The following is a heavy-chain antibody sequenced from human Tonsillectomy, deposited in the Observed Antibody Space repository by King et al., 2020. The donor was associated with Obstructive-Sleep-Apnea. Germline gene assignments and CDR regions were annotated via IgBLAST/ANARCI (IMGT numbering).Heavy chain of an antibody. V-gene: IGHV4-39*01. Sequence: LQLQESGPGLLKPSETLSLTCTVSGGSISTSSYYWGWIRQPPGKGLEWIGNIYYTGSTYYNPSLKSRVAISVDTSKNQFSLKLSSVTAADTAVYYCARPHGNGATGPSDYWGQGTLVTVSS. J-gene: IGHJ4*02. CDR1: GGSISTSSYY. CDR3: ARPHGNGATGPSDY. CDR2: IYYTGST. D-gene: IGHD4/OR15-4a*01.